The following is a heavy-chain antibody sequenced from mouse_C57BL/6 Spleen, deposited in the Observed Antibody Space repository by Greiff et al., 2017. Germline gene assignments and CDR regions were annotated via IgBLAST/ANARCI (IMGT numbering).Heavy chain of an antibody. Sequence: QVQLQQPGAELVKPGASVKLSCTASGYTFTSYWMHWVKQRPGQGLEWIGMIHPNSGSTNYNEKFKSKATLTVDKSSSTAYVQLSSLTSEDSAVYYCARNLYGSSYIDYWGQGTTLTVSS. D-gene: IGHD1-1*01. J-gene: IGHJ2*01. CDR1: GYTFTSYW. CDR3: ARNLYGSSYIDY. V-gene: IGHV1-64*01. CDR2: IHPNSGST.